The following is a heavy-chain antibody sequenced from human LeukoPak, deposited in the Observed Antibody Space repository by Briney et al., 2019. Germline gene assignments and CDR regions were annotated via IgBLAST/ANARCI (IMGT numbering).Heavy chain of an antibody. CDR3: ARELTVTTFDY. CDR2: ISSSGSTI. CDR1: GFTFSSYE. Sequence: GGSLRLSCAASGFTFSSYEINWVRQAPGKGLEWVSYISSSGSTIYYADSMKGRFTISRDNAKNSLYLQMNSLRAEDTAVYYCARELTVTTFDYWGQGTLVTVSS. D-gene: IGHD4-17*01. V-gene: IGHV3-48*03. J-gene: IGHJ4*02.